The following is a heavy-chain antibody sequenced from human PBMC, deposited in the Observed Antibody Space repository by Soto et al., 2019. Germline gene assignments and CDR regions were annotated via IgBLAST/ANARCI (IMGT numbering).Heavy chain of an antibody. D-gene: IGHD5-12*01. V-gene: IGHV1-3*01. J-gene: IGHJ5*02. CDR2: INAGNGNT. Sequence: WASVKVSCKASGYTFTSYAMHWVRQAPGQRLEWMGWINAGNGNTKYSQKFQGRVTITRDTSASTAYMELSSLRSEDTAVYYCARGLPGMTPFDPWGQGTLVTVSS. CDR1: GYTFTSYA. CDR3: ARGLPGMTPFDP.